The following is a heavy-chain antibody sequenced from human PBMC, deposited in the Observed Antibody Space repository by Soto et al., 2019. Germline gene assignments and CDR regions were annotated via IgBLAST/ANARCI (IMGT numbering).Heavy chain of an antibody. D-gene: IGHD3-9*01. Sequence: GESLKISCKGSGYSFAGYWITWVRQKPGKGLEWMGIIYPGDSDTRYSPSFQGQVTISADKSISTAYLQWSSLKASDTAMYYCARSTGLYYYYYGMDVWGQGTTVTVSS. CDR2: IYPGDSDT. V-gene: IGHV5-51*01. CDR1: GYSFAGYW. CDR3: ARSTGLYYYYYGMDV. J-gene: IGHJ6*02.